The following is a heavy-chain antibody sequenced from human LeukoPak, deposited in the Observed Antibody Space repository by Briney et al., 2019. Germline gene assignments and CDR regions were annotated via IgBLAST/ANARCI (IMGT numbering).Heavy chain of an antibody. D-gene: IGHD3-3*01. CDR3: ARDLNDFWSGYRVNWFDP. Sequence: GASVKVSCKASGYTFTSYGISWVRQAPGQGLEWMGWISAYNGNTNYAQKLQGRVTMTTDTSTSTAYMELRSLRSDDTAVYYCARDLNDFWSGYRVNWFDPWGQGTLVTVSS. CDR2: ISAYNGNT. J-gene: IGHJ5*02. CDR1: GYTFTSYG. V-gene: IGHV1-18*01.